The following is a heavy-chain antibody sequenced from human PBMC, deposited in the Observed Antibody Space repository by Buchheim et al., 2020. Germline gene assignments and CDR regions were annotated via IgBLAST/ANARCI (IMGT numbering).Heavy chain of an antibody. Sequence: QLQLWESGPGLVKPSGTLSLTCVVSGGSISTNNWWSWVRQPPEKGLEWIGATYHDGTTKYNPSLQSRVTISVDTSKSQFSLRLTSMTAADAALYYCARVRPAGDLGLFDSWGQG. CDR2: TYHDGTT. J-gene: IGHJ5*01. D-gene: IGHD2-2*01. CDR3: ARVRPAGDLGLFDS. CDR1: GGSISTNNW. V-gene: IGHV4-4*02.